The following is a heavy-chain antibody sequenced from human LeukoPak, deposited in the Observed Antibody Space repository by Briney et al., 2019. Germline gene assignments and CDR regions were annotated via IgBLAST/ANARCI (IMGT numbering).Heavy chain of an antibody. CDR1: GFTFRDYW. Sequence: GGSLRLSCAASGFTFRDYWMHWIRQAPGKGLVWVSRIKGDGSHTIYADSVKGRFTISRDNAKNTLYLQMKSLRVEDTALYYCVRDWDHFDFDSWGQGTLVTVSS. V-gene: IGHV3-74*01. D-gene: IGHD1-26*01. CDR2: IKGDGSHT. J-gene: IGHJ5*01. CDR3: VRDWDHFDFDS.